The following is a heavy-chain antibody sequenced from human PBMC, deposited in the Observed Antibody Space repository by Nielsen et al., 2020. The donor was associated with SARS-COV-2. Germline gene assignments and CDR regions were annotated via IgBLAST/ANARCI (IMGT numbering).Heavy chain of an antibody. J-gene: IGHJ4*02. D-gene: IGHD5-24*01. Sequence: GGSLRLSYAASGFIFSSYAMSWVRQAPGKGLEWVSTISGSGGGTYYADSVKGRFSISRDNSKNTLYLQMNSLRAEDTAVYYCAKDPYGHSRWGQGTLVTVSS. CDR1: GFIFSSYA. V-gene: IGHV3-23*01. CDR3: AKDPYGHSR. CDR2: ISGSGGGT.